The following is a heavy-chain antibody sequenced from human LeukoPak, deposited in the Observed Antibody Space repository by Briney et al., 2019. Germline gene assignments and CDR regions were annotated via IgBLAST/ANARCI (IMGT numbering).Heavy chain of an antibody. CDR1: GFTFSSYA. J-gene: IGHJ4*02. CDR3: AKLIAAAGTFDY. V-gene: IGHV3-23*01. Sequence: PGGSLRLSCAASGFTFSSYAMSWVRQAPGKGLEWVSAISGSGGSTYDADSVKGRFTISRDNSKNTLYLQMNSLRAEDTAVYYCAKLIAAAGTFDYWGQGTLVTVSS. CDR2: ISGSGGST. D-gene: IGHD6-13*01.